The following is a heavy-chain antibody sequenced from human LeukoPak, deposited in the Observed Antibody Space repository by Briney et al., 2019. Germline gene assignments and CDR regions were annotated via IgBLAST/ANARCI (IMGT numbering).Heavy chain of an antibody. CDR3: ARDWDYGDLDY. D-gene: IGHD4-17*01. J-gene: IGHJ4*02. CDR1: GFTFSSYS. CDR2: ISSSSSTI. Sequence: GGSLRLSCAASGFTFSSYSMNWVRQAPGKRLEWVSYISSSSSTIYYADSVKGRFTISRDNAKNSLYLQMNSLRAEDTAVYYCARDWDYGDLDYWGQGTLVTVSS. V-gene: IGHV3-48*01.